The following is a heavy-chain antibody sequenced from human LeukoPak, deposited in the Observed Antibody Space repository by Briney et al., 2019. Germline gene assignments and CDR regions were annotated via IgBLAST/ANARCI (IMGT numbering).Heavy chain of an antibody. CDR2: IYSGDSGT. CDR3: ARLYTAQSPFDY. Sequence: ESLKISCKGSGYTFTNYWIAWVRQMPGKGLEWMGIIYSGDSGTRYSPSFQGQVTISADKSITTAYVQWNSLKAPDTAMYYCARLYTAQSPFDYWGQGTLVTVSS. CDR1: GYTFTNYW. D-gene: IGHD5-18*01. V-gene: IGHV5-51*01. J-gene: IGHJ4*02.